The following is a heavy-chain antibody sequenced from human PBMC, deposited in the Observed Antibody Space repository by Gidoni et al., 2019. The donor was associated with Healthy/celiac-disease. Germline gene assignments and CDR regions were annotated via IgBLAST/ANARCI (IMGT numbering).Heavy chain of an antibody. CDR2: ISYDGSNK. D-gene: IGHD3-10*01. CDR1: GFTFSSYA. V-gene: IGHV3-30-3*01. Sequence: LSCAASGFTFSSYAMHWVRQAPGKGLEWVAVISYDGSNKYYADSVKGRFTISRDNSKNTLYLQMNSLRAEDTAVYYCARDSQVRPQRGWFDPWGQGTLVTVSS. J-gene: IGHJ5*02. CDR3: ARDSQVRPQRGWFDP.